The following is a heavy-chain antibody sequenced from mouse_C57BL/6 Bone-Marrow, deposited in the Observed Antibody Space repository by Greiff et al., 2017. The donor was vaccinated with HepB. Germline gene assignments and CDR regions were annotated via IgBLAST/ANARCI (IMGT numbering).Heavy chain of an antibody. Sequence: EVQLVESGEGLVKPGGSLKLSCAASGFTFSSYAMSWVRQTPEKRLEWVAYISSGGDYIYYADTVKGRFTISRDNARNTLYLQMSSLKSEDTAMYYCTRAGGITYYFDYWGQGTTLTVSS. J-gene: IGHJ2*01. CDR1: GFTFSSYA. V-gene: IGHV5-9-1*02. D-gene: IGHD1-1*01. CDR2: ISSGGDYI. CDR3: TRAGGITYYFDY.